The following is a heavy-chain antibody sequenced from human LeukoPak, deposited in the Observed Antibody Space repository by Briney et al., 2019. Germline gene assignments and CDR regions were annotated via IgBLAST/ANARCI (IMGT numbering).Heavy chain of an antibody. D-gene: IGHD6-6*01. J-gene: IGHJ6*02. V-gene: IGHV3-21*01. Sequence: GGSLRLSCAASGFTFSSFAINWVRQAPGKGLEWVSSISSSSSYIYYADSVKGRFTISRDNAKNSLYLQMNSLRAEDTAVYYCARYVRIAARHSYYGMDVWGQGTTVTVSS. CDR2: ISSSSSYI. CDR3: ARYVRIAARHSYYGMDV. CDR1: GFTFSSFA.